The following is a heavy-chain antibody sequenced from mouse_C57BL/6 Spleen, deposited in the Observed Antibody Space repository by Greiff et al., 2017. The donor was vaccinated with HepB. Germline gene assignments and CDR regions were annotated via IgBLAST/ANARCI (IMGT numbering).Heavy chain of an antibody. CDR2: ISNGGGST. V-gene: IGHV5-12*01. CDR1: GFTFSDYY. CDR3: AGSFDV. J-gene: IGHJ1*03. Sequence: EVQRVESGGGLVQPGGSLKLSCAASGFTFSDYYMYWVRQTPEKRLEWVAYISNGGGSTYYPDTVKGRFTISRDNAKNTLYLQMSRLKSEDTAMYYCAGSFDVWGTGTTVTVSS.